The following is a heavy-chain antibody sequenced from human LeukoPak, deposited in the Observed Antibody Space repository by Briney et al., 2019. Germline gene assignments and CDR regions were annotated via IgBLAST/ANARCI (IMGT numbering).Heavy chain of an antibody. J-gene: IGHJ4*02. D-gene: IGHD2-2*01. Sequence: GGSLRLSCAASGFTFSSYSMNWVRQAPGKGLEWVSSISSSSSYIYYADSVKGRFTISRDNAKNSLYLQMNSLRAEDTAVYYCARDAVVVPAAVTPEFDYWGQGTLVTVSS. V-gene: IGHV3-21*01. CDR1: GFTFSSYS. CDR2: ISSSSSYI. CDR3: ARDAVVVPAAVTPEFDY.